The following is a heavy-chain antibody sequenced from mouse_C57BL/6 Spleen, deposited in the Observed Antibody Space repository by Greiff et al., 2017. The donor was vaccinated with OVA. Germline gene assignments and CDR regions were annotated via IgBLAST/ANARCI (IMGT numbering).Heavy chain of an antibody. CDR1: GYTFTDYY. Sequence: VQLQQSGAELVRPGASVKLSCKASGYTFTDYYINWVKQRPGQGLEWIARIYPGSGNTYYNEKFKGKATLTAEKSSSTAYMQLSSLTSEDSAVYFCARTDYGSSSDYWGQGTTLTVSS. V-gene: IGHV1-76*01. CDR2: IYPGSGNT. D-gene: IGHD1-1*01. J-gene: IGHJ2*01. CDR3: ARTDYGSSSDY.